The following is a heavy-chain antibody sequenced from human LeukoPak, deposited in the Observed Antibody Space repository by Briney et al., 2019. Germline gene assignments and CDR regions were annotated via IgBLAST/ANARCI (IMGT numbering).Heavy chain of an antibody. CDR1: GASISSGNYY. D-gene: IGHD3-22*01. J-gene: IGHJ4*02. Sequence: SETLSLTCTVSGASISSGNYYWSWIRQPAGKGLEWIGRIHTSGSTNYNPSLKSRVTMSVDTSKNQFSLKLSSVTAADTAVYYCARDVYYYDSSGYHLFDYWGQGTLVTVSS. V-gene: IGHV4-61*02. CDR3: ARDVYYYDSSGYHLFDY. CDR2: IHTSGST.